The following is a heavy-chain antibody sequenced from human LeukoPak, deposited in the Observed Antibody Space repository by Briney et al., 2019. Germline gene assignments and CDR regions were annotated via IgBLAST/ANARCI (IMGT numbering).Heavy chain of an antibody. J-gene: IGHJ4*02. CDR2: INPNSGGT. Sequence: ASVKVSCKASGYTFTAYYMHWVRQAPGQGLEWMGWINPNSGGTNYAQKFQGRVTMTRDTSISTAYMELSRLRSDDTAVYYCARVKSYGFGESDYFDYWGQGTLVTVSS. CDR3: ARVKSYGFGESDYFDY. D-gene: IGHD3-10*01. V-gene: IGHV1-2*02. CDR1: GYTFTAYY.